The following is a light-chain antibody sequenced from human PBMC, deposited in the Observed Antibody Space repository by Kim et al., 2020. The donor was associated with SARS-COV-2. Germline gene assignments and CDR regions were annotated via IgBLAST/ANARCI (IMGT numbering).Light chain of an antibody. V-gene: IGKV1-27*01. CDR3: QNYNGAPWT. J-gene: IGKJ1*01. CDR1: QGISNF. CDR2: ATS. Sequence: ASVGDRVTITCRADQGISNFFAWYQQRPGKAPKLLIYATSALHSGVPSRFSGSKSGTHFTLTIDSLQPEDFATYYCQNYNGAPWTFDQGTKVEI.